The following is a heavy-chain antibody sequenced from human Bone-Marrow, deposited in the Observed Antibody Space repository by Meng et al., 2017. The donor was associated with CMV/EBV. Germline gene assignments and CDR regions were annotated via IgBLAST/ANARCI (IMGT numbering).Heavy chain of an antibody. CDR2: IYSGGST. D-gene: IGHD6-19*01. CDR3: ARGGIAVATTGFDY. Sequence: GESLKISCAASGFTFSSYAMSWVRQAPGKGLEWVSVIYSGGSTYYADSVKGRFTISRDNSKNTLYLQMNSLRAEDTAVYYCARGGIAVATTGFDYWGQGTLVTVSS. CDR1: GFTFSSYA. J-gene: IGHJ4*02. V-gene: IGHV3-53*01.